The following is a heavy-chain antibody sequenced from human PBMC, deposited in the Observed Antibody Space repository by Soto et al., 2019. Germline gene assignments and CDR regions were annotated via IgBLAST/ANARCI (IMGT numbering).Heavy chain of an antibody. Sequence: EVQLVESGGGLVQPGRSLRLSCAASGFNFNDYAMHWVRQAPGKGLEWVSGISWNSGTIGYADSVKGRFTISRDNAKNSLYLQMNSLRPEDTALYYCAKDISGYGPTTVAASFDYWGQGTLVTVSS. V-gene: IGHV3-9*01. CDR2: ISWNSGTI. D-gene: IGHD4-17*01. CDR3: AKDISGYGPTTVAASFDY. CDR1: GFNFNDYA. J-gene: IGHJ4*02.